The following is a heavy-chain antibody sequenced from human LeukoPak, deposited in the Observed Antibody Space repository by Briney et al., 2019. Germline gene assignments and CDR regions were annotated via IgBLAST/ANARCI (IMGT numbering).Heavy chain of an antibody. J-gene: IGHJ5*02. CDR2: ISWNSGSI. CDR3: XXXXXSSTSCYYWFDP. CDR1: GFTFDDYA. Sequence: GGSLRLSCAASGFTFDDYAMHWVRQGPGKGLEWVSGISWNSGSIGYADSVKGRFTISRDNAKNSLYLQMNSLRAEDTALYYXXXXXXSSTSCYYWFDPWGQGTLVTVSS. V-gene: IGHV3-9*01. D-gene: IGHD2-2*01.